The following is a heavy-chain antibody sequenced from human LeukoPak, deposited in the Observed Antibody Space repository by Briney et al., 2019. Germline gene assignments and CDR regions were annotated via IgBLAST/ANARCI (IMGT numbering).Heavy chain of an antibody. CDR2: IRSKGAGGTT. CDR1: GFTFSDAW. CDR3: TTDETYHYDSSDPDY. D-gene: IGHD3-22*01. V-gene: IGHV3-15*01. Sequence: GGSLRLSCEGSGFTFSDAWMTWVRQAPGKGLEWIGRIRSKGAGGTTDYAAPVKGRFTISRDDSKNTLYLQMNSLKTEDTAVYYCTTDETYHYDSSDPDYWGQGTLVTVSS. J-gene: IGHJ4*02.